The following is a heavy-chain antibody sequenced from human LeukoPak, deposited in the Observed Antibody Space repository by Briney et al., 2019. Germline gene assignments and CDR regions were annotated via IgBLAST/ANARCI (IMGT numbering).Heavy chain of an antibody. CDR1: GFTSGSYW. CDR2: IKQDGSEK. V-gene: IGHV3-7*01. CDR3: ASGRQLGY. J-gene: IGHJ4*02. Sequence: PGGSLRLSCAASGFTSGSYWMSWVRQAPGKGLEWVANIKQDGSEKYYVDSVKGRFTISRDNAKNSLYLQMNSLRAEDTALYYCASGRQLGYWGQGTLVTVSS. D-gene: IGHD3-16*01.